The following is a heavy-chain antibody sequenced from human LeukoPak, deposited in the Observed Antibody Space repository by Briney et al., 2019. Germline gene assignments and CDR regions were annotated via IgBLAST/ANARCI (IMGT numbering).Heavy chain of an antibody. CDR3: ARVSPSDAFDI. CDR2: IYSGGST. Sequence: GGSLRLSCAASGFTVSSNYMSWVRQAPGKGLEWVSVIYSGGSTYYADSVKGRFTISRDNSKNTLYLQMNSLRAEDTAVYYCARVSPSDAFDIWGQGTMVTFYS. CDR1: GFTVSSNY. V-gene: IGHV3-66*02. J-gene: IGHJ3*02.